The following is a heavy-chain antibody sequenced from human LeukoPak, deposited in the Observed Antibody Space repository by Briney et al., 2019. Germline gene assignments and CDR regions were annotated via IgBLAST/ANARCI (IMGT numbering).Heavy chain of an antibody. D-gene: IGHD3-22*01. V-gene: IGHV3-21*01. CDR3: ARARYDSSGYYGADY. CDR1: GFTFSSYS. Sequence: GGSLRLSCAASGFTFSSYSMIWARQAPGKGLQWVSSVTSSTSYIYYADSVKGRFTISRDNAKNSVYLQMNSLRADDTAVYYCARARYDSSGYYGADYWGQGTLVTVSS. CDR2: VTSSTSYI. J-gene: IGHJ4*02.